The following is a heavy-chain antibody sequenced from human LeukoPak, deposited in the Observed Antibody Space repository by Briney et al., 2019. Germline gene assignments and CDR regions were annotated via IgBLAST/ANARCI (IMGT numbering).Heavy chain of an antibody. CDR1: GFTFSSYG. J-gene: IGHJ5*02. D-gene: IGHD3-22*01. CDR3: AKEAYYYDSRRGGFDP. Sequence: GGSLRLSCAASGFTFSSYGMHWVRQAPGKGLEWVAFIRYDGSNKYYADSVKGRFTISRDNSKNTLYPQMNSLRAEDTAVYYCAKEAYYYDSRRGGFDPWGQGTLVTVSS. V-gene: IGHV3-30*02. CDR2: IRYDGSNK.